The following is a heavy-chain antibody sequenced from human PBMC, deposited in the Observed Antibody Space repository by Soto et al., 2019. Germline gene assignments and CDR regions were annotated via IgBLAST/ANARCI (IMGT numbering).Heavy chain of an antibody. CDR3: ATGVIWIGYFTVDS. J-gene: IGHJ4*02. CDR1: GGSFGNSA. V-gene: IGHV1-69*13. Sequence: SVKVSCKASGGSFGNSAINWVRQTPGQGLEWLGGFIPVYRTLNYAQKFQGRVTITADESTGTAYMTLSSLASDDTAVYYCATGVIWIGYFTVDSWGQGXRVTVSS. CDR2: FIPVYRTL. D-gene: IGHD3-3*01.